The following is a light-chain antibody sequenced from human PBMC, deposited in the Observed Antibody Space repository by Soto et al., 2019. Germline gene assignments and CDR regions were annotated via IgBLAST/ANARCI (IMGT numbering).Light chain of an antibody. Sequence: EIVMTQSPATLSVSPGERAPLSCRASQSVSSNLAWNQQKPGQAPRLLIYGASTRATGIPARFSGSGSGTEFTLTISSLQSEDFAIYFCQQYNNWPPDRTFGQGTKVEIK. CDR2: GAS. J-gene: IGKJ1*01. CDR3: QQYNNWPPDRT. V-gene: IGKV3-15*01. CDR1: QSVSSN.